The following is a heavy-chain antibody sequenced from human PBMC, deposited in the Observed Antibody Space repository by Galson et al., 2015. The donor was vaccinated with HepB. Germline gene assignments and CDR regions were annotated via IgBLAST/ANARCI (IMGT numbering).Heavy chain of an antibody. CDR2: ISYDGSNK. J-gene: IGHJ5*02. D-gene: IGHD2-15*01. V-gene: IGHV3-30-3*01. Sequence: SLRLSCAASGFTFSSYAMHWVRQAPGKGLEWVAVISYDGSNKYYADSVKGRFTISRDNSRNTLYVQMNSLRVEDTAVYYCARDRGIEGARYCNAGTCYSNWFDPWGQGTLVTVSS. CDR1: GFTFSSYA. CDR3: ARDRGIEGARYCNAGTCYSNWFDP.